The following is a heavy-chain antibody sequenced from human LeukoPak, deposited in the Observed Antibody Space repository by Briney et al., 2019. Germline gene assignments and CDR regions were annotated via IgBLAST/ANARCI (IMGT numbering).Heavy chain of an antibody. CDR1: GFCFSSYE. CDR3: AREENYDFWSGYYYY. D-gene: IGHD3-3*01. V-gene: IGHV3-48*03. CDR2: ISSSGSTI. Sequence: PGGSLRLSCAASGFCFSSYEMNWVRQAPGKGLEWVSYISSSGSTIYYADSVKGRFSISRDNAKNSLFLQMNSLRAEDTAVYYCAREENYDFWSGYYYYWGQGTLVTVSS. J-gene: IGHJ4*02.